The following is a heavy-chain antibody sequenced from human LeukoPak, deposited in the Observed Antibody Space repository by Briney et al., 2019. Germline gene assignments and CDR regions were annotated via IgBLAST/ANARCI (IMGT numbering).Heavy chain of an antibody. CDR1: GFTFSSYS. V-gene: IGHV3-48*02. D-gene: IGHD3-10*01. CDR2: ISSSSSTI. CDR3: ASILLWFGAYYYRMDV. Sequence: GGSLRLSCAASGFTFSSYSMNWVRQAPGKGLEWVSYISSSSSTIYYADSVKGRFTISRDNAKNSLYLQMNSLRDEDTAVYYCASILLWFGAYYYRMDVWGQGTTVTV. J-gene: IGHJ6*02.